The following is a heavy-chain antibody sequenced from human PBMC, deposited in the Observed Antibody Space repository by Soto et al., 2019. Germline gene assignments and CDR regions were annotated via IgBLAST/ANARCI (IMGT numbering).Heavy chain of an antibody. CDR1: GGSVSSSSYY. CDR3: ARPPEGATIINPPIYYDY. D-gene: IGHD5-12*01. V-gene: IGHV4-39*01. CDR2: VYYSGST. J-gene: IGHJ4*02. Sequence: NPSETLSLTCTVSGGSVSSSSYYWGRVRQPPGKGLEWIGSVYYSGSTYYNPSLKSRVTISVDTSKNQFSLKLSSVTAADTAVYYCARPPEGATIINPPIYYDYWGQGTLVTVSS.